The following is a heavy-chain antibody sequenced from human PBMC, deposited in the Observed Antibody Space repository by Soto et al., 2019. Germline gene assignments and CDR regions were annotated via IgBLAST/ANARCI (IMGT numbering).Heavy chain of an antibody. CDR2: IYPGDSDT. V-gene: IGHV5-51*01. Sequence: GESLKISCKGSGYSFTSYWIGWVRQMPGKGLEWMGIIYPGDSDTRYSPSFQGQATISADKSISTAYLQWSSLKASDTAMYYCARTAMVTLNYYGMDVWGQGTTVTVSS. CDR3: ARTAMVTLNYYGMDV. CDR1: GYSFTSYW. J-gene: IGHJ6*02. D-gene: IGHD5-18*01.